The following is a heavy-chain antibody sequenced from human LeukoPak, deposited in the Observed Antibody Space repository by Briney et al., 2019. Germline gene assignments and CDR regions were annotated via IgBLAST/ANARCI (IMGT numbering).Heavy chain of an antibody. D-gene: IGHD3-9*01. CDR1: GYTFTSYG. Sequence: GASVKVSCKASGYTFTSYGISWVRQAPGQGLEWMGWISAYNGNTNYPQKLQGRVTMTTDTPTSTAYMELRSLRSDDTAVYYCARDMDDILTGYYLVAGGFDYWGQGTLVTVSS. CDR2: ISAYNGNT. V-gene: IGHV1-18*01. J-gene: IGHJ4*02. CDR3: ARDMDDILTGYYLVAGGFDY.